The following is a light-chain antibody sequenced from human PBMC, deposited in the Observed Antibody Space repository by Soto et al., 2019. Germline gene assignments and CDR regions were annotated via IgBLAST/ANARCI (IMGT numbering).Light chain of an antibody. V-gene: IGKV3D-15*01. Sequence: EIVLTQSPATLSAFPGDRVTLSCRASQAVNTRLAWYQHKPGQAPRLLIYLTSNRAAGIPARFSGSGSGTDFTLTISTLQSEDFAVYYCQEYLQWPPGMFGQGTQVDIK. CDR1: QAVNTR. CDR3: QEYLQWPPGM. CDR2: LTS. J-gene: IGKJ1*01.